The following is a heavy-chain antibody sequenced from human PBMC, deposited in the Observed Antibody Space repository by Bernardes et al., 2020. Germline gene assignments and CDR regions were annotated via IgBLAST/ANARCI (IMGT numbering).Heavy chain of an antibody. CDR1: GGSISSSSYY. V-gene: IGHV4-39*01. CDR2: IYYSGST. J-gene: IGHJ4*02. CDR3: ARRSYGSGSYYYGD. D-gene: IGHD3-10*01. Sequence: SETLSLTCTVSGGSISSSSYYWGWIPQPKGKGLEWIGSIYYSGSTYYNPSLKSRVTISVDTSKNQFSLKLSSVTAADTAVYYCARRSYGSGSYYYGDWGQGTLVTGSS.